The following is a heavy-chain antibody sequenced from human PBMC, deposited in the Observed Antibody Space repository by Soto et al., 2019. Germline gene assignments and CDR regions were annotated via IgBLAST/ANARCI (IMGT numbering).Heavy chain of an antibody. Sequence: GGSLRLSCAASGFTFSSYAMSWVRQAPGKGLEWVSAISGSGGSTYYADSVKGRFTISRDNSKNTLYLQMNSLRAEDTAVYYCAKNRYDFWSGAPIDYYYYYYMDVWGKGTTVTVSS. CDR3: AKNRYDFWSGAPIDYYYYYYMDV. CDR2: ISGSGGST. D-gene: IGHD3-3*01. J-gene: IGHJ6*03. CDR1: GFTFSSYA. V-gene: IGHV3-23*01.